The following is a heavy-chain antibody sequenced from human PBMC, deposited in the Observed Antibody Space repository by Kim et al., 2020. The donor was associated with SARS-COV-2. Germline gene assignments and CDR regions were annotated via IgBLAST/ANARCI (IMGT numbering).Heavy chain of an antibody. D-gene: IGHD1-1*01. V-gene: IGHV1-46*01. Sequence: YAKTFLDRVTMTRDNSTTTVYMELSSLTSDDTAIYFCAREAPGTCYFDYWGQGSLVTVSS. J-gene: IGHJ4*02. CDR3: AREAPGTCYFDY.